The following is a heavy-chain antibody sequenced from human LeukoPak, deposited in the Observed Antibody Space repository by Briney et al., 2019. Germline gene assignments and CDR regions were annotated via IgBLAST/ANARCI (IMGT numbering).Heavy chain of an antibody. V-gene: IGHV3-66*01. D-gene: IGHD3-16*01. CDR3: ARGGGYDAFDI. CDR2: IYSGGST. J-gene: IGHJ3*02. CDR1: GFTVSSNY. Sequence: GGSLRLSCAASGFTVSSNYMSWVRQAPGKGLEWVSVIYSGGSTYYADSVKGRFTISRDNAKNSLYLQMNSLRAEDTAVYYCARGGGYDAFDIWGQGTMVTVSS.